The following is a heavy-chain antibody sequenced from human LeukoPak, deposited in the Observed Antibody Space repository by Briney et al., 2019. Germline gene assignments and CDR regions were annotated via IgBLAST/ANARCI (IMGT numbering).Heavy chain of an antibody. Sequence: GGSLRLSCAASEFTFSSYAMSWVRQAPGKGLEWVSYISSGSGTIYYANSVKGRFTISRGNAKNSLYLHMNSLRDEDTAVYYCASRNYYGSGPDYWGQGTLVTVSS. V-gene: IGHV3-48*02. J-gene: IGHJ4*02. CDR2: ISSGSGTI. CDR3: ASRNYYGSGPDY. D-gene: IGHD3-10*01. CDR1: EFTFSSYA.